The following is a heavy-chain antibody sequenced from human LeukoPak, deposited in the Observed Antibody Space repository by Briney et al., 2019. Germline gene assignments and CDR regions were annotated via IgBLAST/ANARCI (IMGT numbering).Heavy chain of an antibody. CDR1: GFIVSSNY. CDR3: AKGGPYCGGDCYSTYFDY. J-gene: IGHJ4*02. V-gene: IGHV3-53*01. Sequence: GGSLRLSCAASGFIVSSNYMSWVRQAPGKGLEWVSIIYKDKDGTTNYADSVKGRFTISRDNSKNTLYLQMNSLRAEDTAVYYCAKGGPYCGGDCYSTYFDYWGQGTLVTVSS. D-gene: IGHD2-21*01. CDR2: IYKDKDGTT.